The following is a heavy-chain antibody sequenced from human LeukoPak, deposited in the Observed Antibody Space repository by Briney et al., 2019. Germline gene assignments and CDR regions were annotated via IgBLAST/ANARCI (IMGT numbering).Heavy chain of an antibody. D-gene: IGHD5-18*01. CDR1: GGSISSYY. CDR3: ARHGGYSYGNLDY. CDR2: IYYSGTT. V-gene: IGHV4-59*01. Sequence: SETLSLTCTVSGGSISSYYCSWIRQPPGKGLEWIGYIYYSGTTNYNPSLKSRVTISVDTSKNQFSLKLSSVTAADTAVYYCARHGGYSYGNLDYWGQGTLVTVSS. J-gene: IGHJ4*02.